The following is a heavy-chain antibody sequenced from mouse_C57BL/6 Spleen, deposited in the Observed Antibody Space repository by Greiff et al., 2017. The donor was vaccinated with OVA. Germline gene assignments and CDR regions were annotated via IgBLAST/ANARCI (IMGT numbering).Heavy chain of an antibody. V-gene: IGHV5-17*01. D-gene: IGHD4-1*01. CDR1: GFTFSDYG. Sequence: EVKLQESGGGLVKPGGSLKLSCAASGFTFSDYGMHWVRQAPEKGLEWVAYISSGSSTIYYADTVKGRFTISRDNAKNTLFLQMTSLRSEDTAMYYCARGPSLNWAWFAYWGQGTLVTVSA. CDR3: ARGPSLNWAWFAY. J-gene: IGHJ3*01. CDR2: ISSGSSTI.